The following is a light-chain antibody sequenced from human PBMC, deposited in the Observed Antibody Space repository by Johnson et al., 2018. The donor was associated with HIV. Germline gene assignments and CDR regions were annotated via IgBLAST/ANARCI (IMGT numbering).Light chain of an antibody. CDR3: AAWDSGLSARYG. CDR2: DNN. CDR1: SSNIGKNY. J-gene: IGLJ1*01. Sequence: QSVLTQPPSVSAAPGQKVTIPCSGSSSNIGKNYVSWYQQLPGTAPKLLIYDNNKRPSGIPDRFSGSKSGTSATLGITGVHTGDEADYYCAAWDSGLSARYGFGTGTKVTV. V-gene: IGLV1-51*01.